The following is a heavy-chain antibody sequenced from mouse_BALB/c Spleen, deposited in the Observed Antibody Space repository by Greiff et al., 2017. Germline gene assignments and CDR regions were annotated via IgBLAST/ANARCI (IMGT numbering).Heavy chain of an antibody. V-gene: IGHV3-2*02. D-gene: IGHD2-2*01. J-gene: IGHJ1*01. CDR2: ISYSGST. CDR3: ARRGGYDVYWYFDV. CDR1: GYSITSDYA. Sequence: EVKLVESGPGLVKPSQSLSLTCTVTGYSITSDYAWNWIRQFPGNKLEWMGYISYSGSTSYNPSLKSRISITRDTSKNQFFLQLNSVTTEDTATYYCARRGGYDVYWYFDVWGAGTTVTVSS.